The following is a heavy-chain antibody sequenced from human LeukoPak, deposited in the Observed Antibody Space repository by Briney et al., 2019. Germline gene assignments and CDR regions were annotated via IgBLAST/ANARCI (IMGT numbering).Heavy chain of an antibody. D-gene: IGHD6-19*01. CDR2: IYSGGST. Sequence: GGSLRLSCAASGFTVSSNYMSWVRQAPGKGLEWVSVIYSGGSTYYADSVKGRFTISRDNSKNTLYLQMNSLRAEDTAVYYCARGKAVAGTDTPYYFDYWGQGTLVTVSS. V-gene: IGHV3-53*01. CDR1: GFTVSSNY. CDR3: ARGKAVAGTDTPYYFDY. J-gene: IGHJ4*02.